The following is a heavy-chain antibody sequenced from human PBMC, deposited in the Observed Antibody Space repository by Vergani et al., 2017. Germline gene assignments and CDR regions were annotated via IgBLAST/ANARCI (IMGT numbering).Heavy chain of an antibody. V-gene: IGHV3-9*01. CDR1: GFTFDDYA. CDR2: ISWNSGSI. D-gene: IGHD3-9*01. Sequence: EVQLVESGGGLVQPGRSLRLSCAASGFTFDDYAMHWVRQAPGKGLEWVSGISWNSGSIGYADSVKGRFTISRDNAKNSLYLQMNSLRAEDTALYYCAKDFDSLTGYNYGMDVWGQGTTVTVSS. J-gene: IGHJ6*02. CDR3: AKDFDSLTGYNYGMDV.